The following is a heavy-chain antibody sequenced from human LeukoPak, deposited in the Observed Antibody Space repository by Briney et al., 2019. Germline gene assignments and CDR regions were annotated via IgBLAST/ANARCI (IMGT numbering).Heavy chain of an antibody. Sequence: ASVKVSCKASGYTFTGYYMHWVRQAPGQGLEWMGWIDPNSGGTNYAQKFQGRVTMTRDTSISTAYMELSRLRSDDTAVYYCARGVPAAKNWFDPWGQGTLVTVSS. CDR3: ARGVPAAKNWFDP. CDR1: GYTFTGYY. J-gene: IGHJ5*02. CDR2: IDPNSGGT. V-gene: IGHV1-2*02. D-gene: IGHD2-2*01.